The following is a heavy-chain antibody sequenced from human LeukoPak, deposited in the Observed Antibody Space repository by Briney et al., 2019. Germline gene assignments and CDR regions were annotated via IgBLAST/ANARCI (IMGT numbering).Heavy chain of an antibody. Sequence: GGSLRLSCAVSVYPFSSHWMHWVRQSPGKGLVWVSRINEGGSSTSYAESVRGRFTISRDNAKNTLYLQMNSLRAEDTAVYYCTRDTFGARDSWGQGTLVTVSS. J-gene: IGHJ4*02. CDR2: INEGGSST. D-gene: IGHD3-10*01. CDR3: TRDTFGARDS. CDR1: VYPFSSHW. V-gene: IGHV3-74*01.